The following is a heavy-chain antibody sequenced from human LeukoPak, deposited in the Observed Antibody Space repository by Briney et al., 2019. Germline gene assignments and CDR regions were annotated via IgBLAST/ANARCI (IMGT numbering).Heavy chain of an antibody. J-gene: IGHJ4*02. V-gene: IGHV1-69*05. CDR3: AGRRDRYGRDPKPCDY. Sequence: SSGKVSCKASGGTFSSYAISWVRQAPGQGLEWMGRIIPIFGTANYAQKFQGRVTITTDESTSTAYMELSSLRSEDTAVYYCAGRRDRYGRDPKPCDYWGQGTLVTVSS. CDR2: IIPIFGTA. D-gene: IGHD5-18*01. CDR1: GGTFSSYA.